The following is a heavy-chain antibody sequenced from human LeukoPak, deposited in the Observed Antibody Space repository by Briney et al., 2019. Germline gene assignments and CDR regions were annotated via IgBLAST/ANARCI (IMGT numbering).Heavy chain of an antibody. J-gene: IGHJ4*02. CDR3: ARDMSSGWSFDY. CDR1: GYTFSTYA. Sequence: ASVTVSCKASGYTFSTYAMHWVRPAPGQRLEWMGWINAGNGNTKYSQKFQDRVTITRDTSASTAYMELSSLRSEDTAVYYCARDMSSGWSFDYWGQGTLVTVSS. CDR2: INAGNGNT. D-gene: IGHD6-19*01. V-gene: IGHV1-3*01.